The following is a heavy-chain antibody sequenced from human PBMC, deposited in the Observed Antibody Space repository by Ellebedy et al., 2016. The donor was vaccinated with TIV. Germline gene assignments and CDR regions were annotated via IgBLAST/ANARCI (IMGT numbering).Heavy chain of an antibody. V-gene: IGHV4-59*08. J-gene: IGHJ4*02. Sequence: SETLSLTCIVSGGSISGYYWSWIRQPPGRGLEWIGYIFHSGNPYYNPSLKGRVTLSIDTSTNQFALKLTSVTAADTAVYFCAKHHNQFRSGLYFDSWGQGALVTVSS. CDR2: IFHSGNP. D-gene: IGHD6-19*01. CDR1: GGSISGYY. CDR3: AKHHNQFRSGLYFDS.